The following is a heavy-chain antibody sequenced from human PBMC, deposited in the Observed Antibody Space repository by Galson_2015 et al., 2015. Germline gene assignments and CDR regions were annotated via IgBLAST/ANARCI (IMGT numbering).Heavy chain of an antibody. V-gene: IGHV2-70*04. Sequence: PALVRPTQTLTLTCTFSGFSVGNSGVRVSWIRQPPGKALEWLVRIDWDDDKSCTTSLKNRLTISKYNSKNQVVLTVTNMDPLDTGTYYCARQPTGSTSYFDYWVQGTLVTVSS. CDR2: IDWDDDK. CDR3: ARQPTGSTSYFDY. CDR1: GFSVGNSGVR. D-gene: IGHD1-1*01. J-gene: IGHJ4*02.